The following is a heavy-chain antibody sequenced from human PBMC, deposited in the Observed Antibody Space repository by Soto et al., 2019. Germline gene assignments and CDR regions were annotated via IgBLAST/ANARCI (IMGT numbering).Heavy chain of an antibody. D-gene: IGHD2-15*01. CDR3: TTPAGYCSAGSCFNYQSMDV. CDR1: GGSFSGYY. CDR2: INHSGST. V-gene: IGHV4-34*01. J-gene: IGHJ6*02. Sequence: TWETLSLTCAVYGGSFSGYYWSWIRQPPGTGLEWIGEINHSGSTNYNPSLKSRVTISVDTSKNQFSLKLSSVTAADTAVYYCTTPAGYCSAGSCFNYQSMDVWGQGTTVTVS.